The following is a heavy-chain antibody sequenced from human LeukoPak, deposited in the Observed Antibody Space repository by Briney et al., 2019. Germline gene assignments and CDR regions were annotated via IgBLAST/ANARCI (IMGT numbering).Heavy chain of an antibody. D-gene: IGHD2-15*01. Sequence: GSLSLSCAASGFTVSSNYMSWVRQAPGKGLEWVSVIYSGGSTYYADSVKGRFTISRDNSKNTLYLQMNSLRVEDTATYYCAKQKLAVIVSQGFDVWGQGARVTVSS. J-gene: IGHJ3*01. CDR3: AKQKLAVIVSQGFDV. CDR2: IYSGGST. V-gene: IGHV3-66*04. CDR1: GFTVSSNY.